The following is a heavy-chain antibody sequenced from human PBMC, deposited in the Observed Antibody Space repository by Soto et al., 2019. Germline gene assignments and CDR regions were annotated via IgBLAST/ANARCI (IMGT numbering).Heavy chain of an antibody. J-gene: IGHJ5*02. CDR3: ARILIAVPAEWFAP. V-gene: IGHV2-26*01. D-gene: IGHD6-19*01. CDR2: IFSNDEK. CDR1: GFSLSNARMG. Sequence: QVTLKESGPVLVKPTETLTLTCTVSGFSLSNARMGVSWIRQPPGKALEWLAHIFSNDEKSYSTSLKGRLTISKDTSKSQVVLTMTNMDPVNTATYYCARILIAVPAEWFAPWGHGTLVTVSS.